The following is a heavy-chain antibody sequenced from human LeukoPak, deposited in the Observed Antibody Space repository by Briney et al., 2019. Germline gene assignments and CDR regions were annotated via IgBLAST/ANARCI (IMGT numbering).Heavy chain of an antibody. V-gene: IGHV3-23*01. CDR2: ISGSGSTT. D-gene: IGHD3-16*01. Sequence: QTGGSLRLSCAASGFTFSSYAMSWVRQAPGKGLEWVSGISGSGSTTYYADSVKGRFTISRDNSKNTLYLQMNSLRAEDTAVYYCAKDLWKGHMITFGGVMTEGYWGQGTLVTVSS. J-gene: IGHJ4*02. CDR3: AKDLWKGHMITFGGVMTEGY. CDR1: GFTFSSYA.